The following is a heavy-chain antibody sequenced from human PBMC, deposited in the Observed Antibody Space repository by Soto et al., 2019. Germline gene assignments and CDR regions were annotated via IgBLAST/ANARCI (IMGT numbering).Heavy chain of an antibody. J-gene: IGHJ4*02. Sequence: PXGSLRLSCSASGFIFSIYEMNWVRQAPGKGLEWVSYISSGGINIHYADSVKGRFTISRDNAKNSLYLQMDNLRAEDTAVYYCARDHPNRNYGTCFDYWGQGPPVTVSS. D-gene: IGHD1-7*01. CDR2: ISSGGINI. CDR1: GFIFSIYE. CDR3: ARDHPNRNYGTCFDY. V-gene: IGHV3-48*03.